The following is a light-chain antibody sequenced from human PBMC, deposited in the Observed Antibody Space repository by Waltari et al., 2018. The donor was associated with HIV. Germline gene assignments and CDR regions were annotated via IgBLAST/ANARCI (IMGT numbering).Light chain of an antibody. CDR2: EVN. Sequence: QSALTQPPSASGSPGQSGTLPCTGTNHDIGAYNYVSWYQQHPGKAPKFRIYEVNRRPSGVPDRFSGSKSGNTASLTVSGLQAEDEADYYCSSYAGSNNWVFGGGTKLTVL. J-gene: IGLJ3*02. CDR3: SSYAGSNNWV. CDR1: NHDIGAYNY. V-gene: IGLV2-8*01.